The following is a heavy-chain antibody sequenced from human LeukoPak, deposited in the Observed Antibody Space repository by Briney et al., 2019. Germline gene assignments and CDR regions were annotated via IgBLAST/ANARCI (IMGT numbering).Heavy chain of an antibody. Sequence: ASVKVSCKASGYTFTSYGISWARQAPGQGLEWMGWISAYNGNTNYAQKLQGRVTMTSDSSISTAYMELSSLRSEDTAIYYCVRTPPNWGFDYWGQGTLVTVSS. D-gene: IGHD7-27*01. V-gene: IGHV1-18*01. J-gene: IGHJ4*02. CDR3: VRTPPNWGFDY. CDR1: GYTFTSYG. CDR2: ISAYNGNT.